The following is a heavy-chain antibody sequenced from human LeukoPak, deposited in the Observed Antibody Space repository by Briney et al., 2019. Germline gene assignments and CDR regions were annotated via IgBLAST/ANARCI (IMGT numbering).Heavy chain of an antibody. CDR2: IYYSGST. Sequence: SVTLSLTCTVSGGSISSGGYYWSWIRQHPGKGLEWIGYIYYSGSTYYNPSLKSRVTISVDTSKNQFSLKLSSVTAADTAVYYCARDLWNHDRPDRTSWFDPWGQGTLVTVSS. CDR1: GGSISSGGYY. V-gene: IGHV4-31*03. J-gene: IGHJ5*02. CDR3: ARDLWNHDRPDRTSWFDP. D-gene: IGHD1-1*01.